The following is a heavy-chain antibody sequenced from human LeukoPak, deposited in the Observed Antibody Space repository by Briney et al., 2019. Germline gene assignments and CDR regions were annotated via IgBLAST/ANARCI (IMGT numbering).Heavy chain of an antibody. D-gene: IGHD6-19*01. Sequence: PGGSLRLSCAASGFTVSSNYMSWVRQAPGKGLEWVSVIYSGGSTYYADSVKGRFTISRDNSKSTLYLQMNSLRAEDTAVYYCATRIAVAKWDAFDIWGQGTMVTVSS. CDR3: ATRIAVAKWDAFDI. J-gene: IGHJ3*02. CDR1: GFTVSSNY. CDR2: IYSGGST. V-gene: IGHV3-53*01.